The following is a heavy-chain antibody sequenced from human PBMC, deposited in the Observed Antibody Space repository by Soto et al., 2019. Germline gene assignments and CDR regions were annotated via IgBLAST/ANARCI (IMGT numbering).Heavy chain of an antibody. CDR3: ARTRMIESWIDY. CDR2: VYYTGST. J-gene: IGHJ4*02. CDR1: GSYISSYY. D-gene: IGHD3-16*01. Sequence: SETLSLTCNVSGSYISSYYGSWIRKPPGKGLEWIGYVYYTGSTLYNPSLKSRVSISVDMSKKELSLRLSSVTAADTAVYYCARTRMIESWIDYWGQGTPVTVSS. V-gene: IGHV4-59*01.